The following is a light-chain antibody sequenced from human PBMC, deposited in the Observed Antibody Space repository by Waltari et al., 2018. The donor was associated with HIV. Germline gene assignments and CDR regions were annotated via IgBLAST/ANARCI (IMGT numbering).Light chain of an antibody. CDR1: QSLLYSSKNENV. CDR3: QQYYTTPPT. J-gene: IGKJ1*01. CDR2: SAS. V-gene: IGKV4-1*01. Sequence: DIVMTQSPHSLALSLGERATINCKSSQSLLYSSKNENVLAWYQQKPGQTPQLLFYSASTRGSGVPDRFSGSGSGTDFTLTINSLQSGDVAVYFCQQYYTTPPTFGQGTRVEIK.